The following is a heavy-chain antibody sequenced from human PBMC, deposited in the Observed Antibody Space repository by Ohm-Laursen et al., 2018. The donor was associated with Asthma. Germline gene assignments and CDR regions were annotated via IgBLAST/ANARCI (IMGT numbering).Heavy chain of an antibody. D-gene: IGHD3-3*01. J-gene: IGHJ4*02. CDR1: GGSISSSSYY. CDR3: ARQGPKPYYYDFWSGSPRGSYFDY. Sequence: SETLSLTCIVSGGSISSSSYYWGWIRQPPGKGLEWIGSIYYSGSTYYNPSLKSRVTISVDTPKNHFSLRLSSVTAADTAVYYCARQGPKPYYYDFWSGSPRGSYFDYWGQGTLVTVSS. CDR2: IYYSGST. V-gene: IGHV4-39*01.